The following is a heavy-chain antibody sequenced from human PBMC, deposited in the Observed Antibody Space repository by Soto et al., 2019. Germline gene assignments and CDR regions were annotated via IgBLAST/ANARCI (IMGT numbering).Heavy chain of an antibody. CDR2: ISYDGSHQ. V-gene: IGHV3-30-3*01. Sequence: VQLVESGGGVVQPGTSLRLSCAASGFSFTSSAMHWVRQAPGKGLEWVALISYDGSHQYYADSVKGRFTLSRDNSKNTVYLQMNSPRREDTAVYHCAREGGSGYSFDYWGQGTLVTVSS. CDR1: GFSFTSSA. J-gene: IGHJ4*02. D-gene: IGHD3-22*01. CDR3: AREGGSGYSFDY.